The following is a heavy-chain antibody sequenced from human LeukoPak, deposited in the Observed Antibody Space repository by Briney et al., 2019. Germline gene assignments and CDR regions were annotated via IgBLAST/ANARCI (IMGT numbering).Heavy chain of an antibody. V-gene: IGHV1-2*06. CDR3: ACLRATSPRGGIFGVVTPNDAFDI. CDR2: INPNSGGT. CDR1: GYTFTGYY. Sequence: ASVKVSGKASGYTFTGYYMHWVRQAPGQGLEWMGQINPNSGGTNYAQKFQGRVTMTRDTSISTAYMELSRLRSDDTAVYYCACLRATSPRGGIFGVVTPNDAFDIWGQGTMVTVSS. J-gene: IGHJ3*02. D-gene: IGHD3-3*01.